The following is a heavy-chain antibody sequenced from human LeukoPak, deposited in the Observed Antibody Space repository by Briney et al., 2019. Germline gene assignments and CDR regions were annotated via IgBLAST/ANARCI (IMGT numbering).Heavy chain of an antibody. CDR3: ARDPETTVIPLGYYYYDMDV. J-gene: IGHJ6*03. V-gene: IGHV4-59*01. CDR2: IYYSGST. CDR1: GGSISSYY. Sequence: SETLSLTCTVSGGSISSYYWSWIRQPPGKGLEWIGYIYYSGSTNYNPSLKSRVTISVDTSKNQFSLKLSSVTAADTAVYYCARDPETTVIPLGYYYYDMDVWGKGTTVTVSS. D-gene: IGHD4-11*01.